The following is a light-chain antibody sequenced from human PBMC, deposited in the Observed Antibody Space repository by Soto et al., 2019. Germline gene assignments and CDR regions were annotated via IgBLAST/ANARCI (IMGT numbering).Light chain of an antibody. Sequence: IVLTQSPGTLSLSPGERAPLSCRASQSVSSSYLAWYQQKPGQAPRLLIYGASSRATGIPDRFSGSGSGTDFTLTISSLQPEDVATYYCQKYNSAPLTFGPGTKVDNK. CDR3: QKYNSAPLT. V-gene: IGKV3-20*01. J-gene: IGKJ3*01. CDR1: QSVSSSY. CDR2: GAS.